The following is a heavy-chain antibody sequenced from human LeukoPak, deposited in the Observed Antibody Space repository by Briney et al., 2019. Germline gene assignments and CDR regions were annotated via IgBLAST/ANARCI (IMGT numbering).Heavy chain of an antibody. Sequence: SETLSLTCTVSGGSISSRSYYWGWIRQPPGKGLEWIGSIYYSGSTYYNPSLKSRVTISVDTSKNQFSLKLSSVAAADTAVYYCASVGAYITGDAFDIWGQGTMVTVSS. V-gene: IGHV4-39*01. CDR1: GGSISSRSYY. CDR2: IYYSGST. J-gene: IGHJ3*02. CDR3: ASVGAYITGDAFDI. D-gene: IGHD3-10*01.